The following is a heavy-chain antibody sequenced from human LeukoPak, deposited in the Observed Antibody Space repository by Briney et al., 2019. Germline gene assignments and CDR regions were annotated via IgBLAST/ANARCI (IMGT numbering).Heavy chain of an antibody. Sequence: SETLSLTCTVSGGSMISYYWTWIRQSPGKGLEWIGYIYYSGSTNYNTSLKSRVTISLDTSKNQFSLKLTSATAADTAVYYCARDHPGGSAGGAHWGQGTLATLSS. J-gene: IGHJ1*01. V-gene: IGHV4-59*01. CDR1: GGSMISYY. CDR3: ARDHPGGSAGGAH. CDR2: IYYSGST. D-gene: IGHD3-10*01.